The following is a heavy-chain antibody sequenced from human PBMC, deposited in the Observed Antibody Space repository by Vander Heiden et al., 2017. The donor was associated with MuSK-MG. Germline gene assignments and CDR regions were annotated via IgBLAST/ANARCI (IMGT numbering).Heavy chain of an antibody. CDR3: ARVPDYGDYP. CDR1: GFSFSSYA. Sequence: EVQLLESGGGLVQPGGSLSISCAASGFSFSSYAMSWVRQAPGKGLEWVSGISGSGGSTYYADSVKGRFTFSRDNSKNTLYLQMNSLRAEDTAIYYCARVPDYGDYPWGQGTLVTVSS. CDR2: ISGSGGST. J-gene: IGHJ5*02. D-gene: IGHD4-17*01. V-gene: IGHV3-23*01.